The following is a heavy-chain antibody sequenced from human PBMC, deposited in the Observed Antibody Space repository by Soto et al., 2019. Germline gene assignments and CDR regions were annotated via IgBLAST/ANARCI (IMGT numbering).Heavy chain of an antibody. J-gene: IGHJ6*02. CDR2: IYYSGST. D-gene: IGHD6-6*01. V-gene: IGHV4-59*02. CDR3: ARDHSSSSQMRYNGMDV. CDR1: GGSVSSYY. Sequence: PSDTLALTCTVSGGSVSSYYWSWIRQPPGKGLEWIGYIYYSGSTNYNPSLKSRVTISVDTSKNQFSLKLSSVTAADTAVYYCARDHSSSSQMRYNGMDVWGQGTTVTLSS.